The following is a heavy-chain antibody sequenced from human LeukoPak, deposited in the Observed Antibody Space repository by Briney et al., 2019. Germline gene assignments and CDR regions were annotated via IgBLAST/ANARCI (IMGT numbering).Heavy chain of an antibody. V-gene: IGHV4-4*02. CDR2: IYHSGST. D-gene: IGHD3-22*01. CDR1: GGSISSSNW. Sequence: PSGTLSLTCAVSGGSISSSNWWSWVRQPPGEGLEWIGEIYHSGSTNYNPSLKSRVTISVDKSKNQFSLKLSSVTAADTAVYYCARVPQFDYDSSGYYSHWGQGTLVTVSS. J-gene: IGHJ4*02. CDR3: ARVPQFDYDSSGYYSH.